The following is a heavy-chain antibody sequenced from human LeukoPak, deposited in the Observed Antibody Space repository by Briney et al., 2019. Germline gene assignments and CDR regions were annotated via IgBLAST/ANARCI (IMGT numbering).Heavy chain of an antibody. CDR3: AKDNPRYYYDSSGPFDY. V-gene: IGHV3-30*18. Sequence: GGSLRLSCAASGFTFSSYAMSWVRQAPGKGLEWVAVISYDGSNKYYADSVKGRFTISRDNSKNTLYLQMNSLRAEDTAVYYCAKDNPRYYYDSSGPFDYWGQGTLVTVSS. CDR2: ISYDGSNK. J-gene: IGHJ4*02. CDR1: GFTFSSYA. D-gene: IGHD3-22*01.